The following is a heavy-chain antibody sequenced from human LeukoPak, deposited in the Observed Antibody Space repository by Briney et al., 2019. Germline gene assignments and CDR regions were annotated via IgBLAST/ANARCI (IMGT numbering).Heavy chain of an antibody. CDR1: GAIASSRSAA. CDR3: ARDYYYGMDV. CDR2: TYYRSKWYN. V-gene: IGHV6-1*01. J-gene: IGHJ6*02. Sequence: PSQTLSLTCAISGAIASSRSAAWNWIRQSPSRGLEWLGRTYYRSKWYNDYAISVKSRITINPNTSKNQFSLQLNSVTPEDTAVYYCARDYYYGMDVWGQGTTVTVSS.